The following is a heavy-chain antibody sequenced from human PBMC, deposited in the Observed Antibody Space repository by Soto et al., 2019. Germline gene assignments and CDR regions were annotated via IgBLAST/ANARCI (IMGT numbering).Heavy chain of an antibody. CDR2: ISAYNGNT. D-gene: IGHD2-15*01. Sequence: QVQLVQSGAEVKKPGASVKVSCKASGYTFTSYGISWVRQAPGQGLEWMGWISAYNGNTNYAQKLQGRVTMTTDTSTIKAYMELRSLRSDDTAVYYCAREGGGGYCSGGSCGDFDYWGQGTLVTVSS. CDR1: GYTFTSYG. V-gene: IGHV1-18*01. CDR3: AREGGGGYCSGGSCGDFDY. J-gene: IGHJ4*02.